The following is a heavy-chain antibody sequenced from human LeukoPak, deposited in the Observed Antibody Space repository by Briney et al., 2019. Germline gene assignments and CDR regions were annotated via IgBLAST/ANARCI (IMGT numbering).Heavy chain of an antibody. V-gene: IGHV4-34*01. Sequence: PSETLSLTCAVYGGSFSGYYWSWIRQPPGKGLEWIGEINHSGSTDYNPSLKSRVIISVDTSKNQFSLKLSSVTAADTAVYYCARDGGYSNPYYYYYYYMDVWGKGTTVTVSS. CDR1: GGSFSGYY. CDR3: ARDGGYSNPYYYYYYYMDV. J-gene: IGHJ6*03. D-gene: IGHD4-11*01. CDR2: INHSGST.